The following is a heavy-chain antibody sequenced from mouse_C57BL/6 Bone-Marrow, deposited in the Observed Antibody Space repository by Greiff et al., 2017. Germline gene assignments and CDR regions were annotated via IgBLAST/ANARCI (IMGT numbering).Heavy chain of an antibody. V-gene: IGHV1-81*01. CDR2: IYPRSGNT. D-gene: IGHD1-1*01. J-gene: IGHJ2*01. CDR1: GYTFTSYG. CDR3: ASPYYYGSSYNY. Sequence: QVQLQQSGAELARPGASVKLSCKASGYTFTSYGISWVKQRPGQGLEWIGEIYPRSGNTYYNEKFKGKATLTADKSSSTAYMELRSLTSEYSAVYFCASPYYYGSSYNYWGQGHTLTVSS.